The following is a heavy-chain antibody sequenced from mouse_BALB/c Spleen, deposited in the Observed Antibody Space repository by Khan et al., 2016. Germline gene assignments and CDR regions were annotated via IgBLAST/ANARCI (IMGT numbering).Heavy chain of an antibody. CDR2: IIYSGST. Sequence: EVQLQESGPGLVKPSQSLSLTCTVTGYSITSDYAWNWIRQFPGNKLEWMGYIIYSGSTSYNPSLKSRISITRDTSKNQFFLQLNSVTPEDTATYFCGRRQLAEWFFDVWGAGTTVTVSS. CDR3: GRRQLAEWFFDV. D-gene: IGHD4-1*02. J-gene: IGHJ1*01. V-gene: IGHV3-2*02. CDR1: GYSITSDYA.